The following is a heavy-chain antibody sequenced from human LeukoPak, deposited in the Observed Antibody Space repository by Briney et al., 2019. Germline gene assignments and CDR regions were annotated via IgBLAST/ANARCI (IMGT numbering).Heavy chain of an antibody. J-gene: IGHJ4*02. CDR2: IYYSGRT. CDR1: GGSISSYY. V-gene: IGHV4-59*01. CDR3: ARSEYSSSSGHFDY. D-gene: IGHD6-6*01. Sequence: PSETLSLTCTVSGGSISSYYWTWIRQPPGKALEWIGYIYYSGRTSYNPSLKSRVTMSVDTSKSQFSLKLSSVTAADTAVYYCARSEYSSSSGHFDYWGQGTLVTVSS.